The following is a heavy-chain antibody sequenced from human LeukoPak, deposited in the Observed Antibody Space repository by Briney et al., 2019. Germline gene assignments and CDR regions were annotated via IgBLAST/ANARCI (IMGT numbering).Heavy chain of an antibody. Sequence: GGSLRLSCAASGFTFSSYGIHWVRQAPGKGLEWVAVISYDGSNKYYADSVKGRFTISRDNSKNTLYLQMNSLRAEDTAVYYCAKTPFYGGNSGYYFDYWGQGTLVTVSS. CDR1: GFTFSSYG. V-gene: IGHV3-30*18. D-gene: IGHD4-23*01. CDR2: ISYDGSNK. J-gene: IGHJ4*02. CDR3: AKTPFYGGNSGYYFDY.